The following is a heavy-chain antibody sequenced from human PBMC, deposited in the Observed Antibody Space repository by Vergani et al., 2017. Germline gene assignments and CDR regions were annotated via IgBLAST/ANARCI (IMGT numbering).Heavy chain of an antibody. J-gene: IGHJ6*03. V-gene: IGHV4-59*01. CDR1: GGSISSYY. Sequence: QVQLQESGPGLVKPSETLSLTCTVSGGSISSYYWSWIRQPPGKGLEWIGYIYYSGSTNYNPSLKSRVTISVDTSKNQFSLKLSSVTAADTAVYYCARDSPVVDFYYYYYMDVWGKGTTVTVSS. D-gene: IGHD3-3*01. CDR2: IYYSGST. CDR3: ARDSPVVDFYYYYYMDV.